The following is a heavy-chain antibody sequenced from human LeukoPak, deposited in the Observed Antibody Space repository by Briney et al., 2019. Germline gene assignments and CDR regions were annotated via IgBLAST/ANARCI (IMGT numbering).Heavy chain of an antibody. J-gene: IGHJ4*02. V-gene: IGHV1-18*01. Sequence: ASVKVSCKASGYTFSSFVISWLGKALGQGLEGMGWISAYNGNTNYAQKLQGRVTMTTDTSTSTAYMELRSLRSDDTAVYYCARALSDDFWSAYQDYWGQGTLVTVSS. D-gene: IGHD3-3*01. CDR1: GYTFSSFV. CDR2: ISAYNGNT. CDR3: ARALSDDFWSAYQDY.